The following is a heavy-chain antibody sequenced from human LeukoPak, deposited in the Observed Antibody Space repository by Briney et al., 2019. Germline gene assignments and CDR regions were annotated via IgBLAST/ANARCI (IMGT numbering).Heavy chain of an antibody. D-gene: IGHD6-19*01. CDR1: GYTFTSYG. V-gene: IGHV1-18*01. CDR2: ISAYNGNT. Sequence: ASVKVSCTASGYTFTSYGISWVRQAPGQGLEWMGWISAYNGNTNYAQKLQGRVTMTTDTSTSTAYMELRSLRSDDTAVYYCARDPGSGWYGVTTRIDYWGQGTLVTVSS. CDR3: ARDPGSGWYGVTTRIDY. J-gene: IGHJ4*02.